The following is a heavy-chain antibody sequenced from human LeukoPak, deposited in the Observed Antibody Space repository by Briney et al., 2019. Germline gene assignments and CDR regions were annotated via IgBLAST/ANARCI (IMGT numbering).Heavy chain of an antibody. CDR1: GFIVDANY. J-gene: IGHJ4*02. D-gene: IGHD3/OR15-3a*01. V-gene: IGHV3-53*01. CDR2: IYRGGST. CDR3: ARDFSDGQVMEY. Sequence: GSLRLSCAASGFIVDANYMSWVRQAPGKGLEWVSVIYRGGSTSYADSVKGRFTISRDKSKNTVYLQMNRLRVEDTAVYYCARDFSDGQVMEYWGQGTLVTVSS.